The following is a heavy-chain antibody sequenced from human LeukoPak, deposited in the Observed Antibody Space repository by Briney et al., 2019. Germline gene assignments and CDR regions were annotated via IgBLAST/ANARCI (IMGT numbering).Heavy chain of an antibody. D-gene: IGHD5-12*01. CDR1: GDSVSNNIAT. Sequence: SQTLSLTCAISGDSVSNNIATWNWVRQSPSRGLEWLGRTYYRSRWGNDYAISVKSRITINPDTSKNQFSLQLNSVTPEDTAVYYCARGVATIPNWFDPWGQGTLVTVSS. J-gene: IGHJ5*02. CDR2: TYYRSRWGN. CDR3: ARGVATIPNWFDP. V-gene: IGHV6-1*01.